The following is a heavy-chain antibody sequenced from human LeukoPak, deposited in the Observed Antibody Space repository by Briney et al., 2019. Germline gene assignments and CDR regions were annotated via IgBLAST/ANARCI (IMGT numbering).Heavy chain of an antibody. CDR3: ARASSNRYSSSFYYYYGMDV. V-gene: IGHV3-30*03. CDR1: GFTFSSYG. J-gene: IGHJ6*02. D-gene: IGHD5-18*01. Sequence: QPGGSLRLSCAASGFTFSSYGMHWVRQAPGKGLEWVAVISYDGSNKYYADSVKGRFTISRDNSKNTLYLQMSSLRAEDTAVYYCARASSNRYSSSFYYYYGMDVWGQGTTVTVSS. CDR2: ISYDGSNK.